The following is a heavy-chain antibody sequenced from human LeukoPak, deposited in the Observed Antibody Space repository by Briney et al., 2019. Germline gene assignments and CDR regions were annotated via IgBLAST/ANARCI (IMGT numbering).Heavy chain of an antibody. CDR3: ARGMEYYYDSSGYYGG. CDR1: GFTFSDYY. D-gene: IGHD3-22*01. CDR2: ISSSGSTI. J-gene: IGHJ4*02. Sequence: GGSLRLSCAASGFTFSDYYMSWIRQAPGKGLEWVSYISSSGSTIYYADSVKGRFTISRDNAKNSLYLQMNSLRAEDTAVYYCARGMEYYYDSSGYYGGWGQVTLVTVSS. V-gene: IGHV3-11*01.